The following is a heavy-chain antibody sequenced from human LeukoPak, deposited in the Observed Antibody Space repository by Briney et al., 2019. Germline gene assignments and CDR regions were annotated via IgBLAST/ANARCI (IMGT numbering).Heavy chain of an antibody. CDR1: GGSMTSSTNH. D-gene: IGHD3-16*01. V-gene: IGHV4-39*07. Sequence: SETLSLTCGVSGGSMTSSTNHWGWIRQPPGKGLEWIGSIYYSGSTYYNPSLKSRVSISVDTSKKQFSLRLSSVTAADTAVYYFSKVEKGLGTYYRYYYYMDVWGRGTTVTVSS. CDR2: IYYSGST. CDR3: SKVEKGLGTYYRYYYYMDV. J-gene: IGHJ6*03.